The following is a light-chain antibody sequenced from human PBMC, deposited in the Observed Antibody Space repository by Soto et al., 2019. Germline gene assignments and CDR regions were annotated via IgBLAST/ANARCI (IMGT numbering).Light chain of an antibody. Sequence: DIQMTQSPSSLSASVGDRVTITCRASQTINAYLNWYQQKPGKAPKLLIYAASSSQSGVPSRFSGSGSGTDFTLTISSLQPEDFATYYCQESYRTPRTFGQGTRLEI. CDR2: AAS. CDR3: QESYRTPRT. V-gene: IGKV1-39*01. J-gene: IGKJ2*01. CDR1: QTINAY.